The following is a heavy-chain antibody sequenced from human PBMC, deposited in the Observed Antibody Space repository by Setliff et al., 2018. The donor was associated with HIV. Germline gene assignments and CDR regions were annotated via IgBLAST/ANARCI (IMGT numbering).Heavy chain of an antibody. Sequence: SETLSLTCAVSNYSISSSYYWGWVRQPPGKGLEWIGSTYYSGSTYYTPSLKSRITISLDTSKNQFSLKLSSVTAADTAVYYCARGSDYIWGNYRFPFDYWGLGTMVTVSS. CDR1: NYSISSSYY. CDR3: ARGSDYIWGNYRFPFDY. CDR2: TYYSGST. V-gene: IGHV4-38-2*01. D-gene: IGHD3-16*02. J-gene: IGHJ4*02.